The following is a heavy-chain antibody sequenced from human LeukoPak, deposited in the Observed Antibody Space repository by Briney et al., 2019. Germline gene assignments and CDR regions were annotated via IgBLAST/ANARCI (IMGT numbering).Heavy chain of an antibody. D-gene: IGHD1-26*01. CDR1: GFTFNNYW. CDR3: AKASIAGAIGVLDY. J-gene: IGHJ4*02. CDR2: INQDGSGK. Sequence: PTGGSLRLSCAAFGFTFNNYWMSWVRQAPGKGLEWVANINQDGSGKHYVYSVKGRFTISRDNAKNSLYLQMNSLGAEDTAVYFCAKASIAGAIGVLDYWGQGTLVTVSS. V-gene: IGHV3-7*01.